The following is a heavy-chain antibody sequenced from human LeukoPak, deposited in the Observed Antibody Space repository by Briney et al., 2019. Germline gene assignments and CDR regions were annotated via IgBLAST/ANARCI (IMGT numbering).Heavy chain of an antibody. V-gene: IGHV1-2*02. Sequence: ASVKVSRKASGYTFTGYYMHWVRQAPGQGLEWMGWINPNSGGTNYAQKFQGRVTMTRDTSISTAYMELSRLRSDDTAVYYCARVRVYCSGGSCPSAFWDYWGQGTLVTVSS. J-gene: IGHJ4*02. D-gene: IGHD2-15*01. CDR1: GYTFTGYY. CDR3: ARVRVYCSGGSCPSAFWDY. CDR2: INPNSGGT.